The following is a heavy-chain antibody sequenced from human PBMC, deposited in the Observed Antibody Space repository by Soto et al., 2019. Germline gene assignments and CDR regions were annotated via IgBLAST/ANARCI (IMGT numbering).Heavy chain of an antibody. J-gene: IGHJ5*02. CDR1: GGSVSSGGSY. D-gene: IGHD3-10*01. CDR2: ISYSGST. V-gene: IGHV4-31*11. Sequence: SETLSLTCAVSGGSVSSGGSYWSWIRQHPGQGLEWIGYISYSGSTYYNPSLKSRVAISVDTSNNQFSLELNSMTAADTAMYFCAKGGYYGSGSWLVDPWGQGTLVTVSS. CDR3: AKGGYYGSGSWLVDP.